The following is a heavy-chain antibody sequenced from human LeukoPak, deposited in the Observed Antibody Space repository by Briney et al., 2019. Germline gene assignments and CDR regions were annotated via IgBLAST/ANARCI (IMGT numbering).Heavy chain of an antibody. V-gene: IGHV4-39*01. J-gene: IGHJ5*02. CDR3: ARSPGGALNWFDP. CDR2: ICYSGST. D-gene: IGHD1-1*01. CDR1: AGSISSSSYY. Sequence: SETLSLTCTVSAGSISSSSYYWGWIRQPPGKGLEWIGTICYSGSTYYNASLKSRATISVDTSKNQFSLKLSSVTAADTAVYYCARSPGGALNWFDPWGQGALVTVSS.